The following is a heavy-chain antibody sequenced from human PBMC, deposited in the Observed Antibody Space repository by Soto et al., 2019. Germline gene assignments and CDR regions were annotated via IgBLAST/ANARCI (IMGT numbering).Heavy chain of an antibody. J-gene: IGHJ6*02. CDR3: ARQGYCTNVVCRPVDYYCCMDV. CDR1: GYSFTSYW. CDR2: IYPGDSDA. D-gene: IGHD2-8*01. V-gene: IGHV5-51*01. Sequence: GESLKISCKGSGYSFTSYWIGWVRQMPGKGLEWMGIIYPGDSDARYSPSFQGQVPISADKSISTAYLQWSSLKASDTAMYYCARQGYCTNVVCRPVDYYCCMDVWGQGTTVTVSS.